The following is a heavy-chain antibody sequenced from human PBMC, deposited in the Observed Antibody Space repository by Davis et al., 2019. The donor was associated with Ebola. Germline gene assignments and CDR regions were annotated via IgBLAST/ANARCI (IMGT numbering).Heavy chain of an antibody. CDR1: GFTFSNYA. J-gene: IGHJ4*02. Sequence: GESLKISCAASGFTFSNYAMRWVRQAPGGGLEWVSGISASGTDIKYADSVRGRFSLSRDDSKNTLYLQMSSLRVEDTAVYYCGRGGLEPVDFWGQGTLVTVSS. V-gene: IGHV3-23*01. CDR3: GRGGLEPVDF. CDR2: ISASGTDI. D-gene: IGHD1-1*01.